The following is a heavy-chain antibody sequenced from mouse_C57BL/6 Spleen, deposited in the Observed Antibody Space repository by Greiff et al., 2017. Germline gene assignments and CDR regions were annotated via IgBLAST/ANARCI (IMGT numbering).Heavy chain of an antibody. D-gene: IGHD1-1*01. CDR2: ISDGGSYT. V-gene: IGHV5-4*03. CDR3: ARAALREYFDV. J-gene: IGHJ1*03. CDR1: GFTFSSYA. Sequence: EVKLMESGGGLVKPGGSLKLSCAASGFTFSSYAMSWVRQTPEKRLEWVATISDGGSYTYYPDNVKGRFTISRDNAKNNLYLQMSHLKSEDTAMYYCARAALREYFDVWGTGTTVTVSS.